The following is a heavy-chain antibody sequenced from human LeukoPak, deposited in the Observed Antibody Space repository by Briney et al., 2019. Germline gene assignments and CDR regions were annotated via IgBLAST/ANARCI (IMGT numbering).Heavy chain of an antibody. CDR3: TRDLREGTTPDASDI. CDR1: GFTFSLYD. D-gene: IGHD1-7*01. J-gene: IGHJ3*02. Sequence: PGGSLRLSCAVSGFTFSLYDMHWVRQATGKSLEWVSGIGTAGDTYYADSVKGRFTISRENAKNSLSLQMDSLRAGDTAVYYCTRDLREGTTPDASDIWGQGTLVTVSS. V-gene: IGHV3-13*01. CDR2: IGTAGDT.